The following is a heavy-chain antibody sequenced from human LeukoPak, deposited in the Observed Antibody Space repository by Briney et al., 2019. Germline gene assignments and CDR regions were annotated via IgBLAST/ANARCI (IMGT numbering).Heavy chain of an antibody. D-gene: IGHD3-22*01. Sequence: PSETLSLTCTVSGVSITSYYWSWIRQPPGKGLEWIGSIYHSGSTNDNPSLKSRVTTSVDQYKNQFSLKLSSVTAADTAVYYCARRGYYYDSSHYYYFDYWGQGTLVTVSS. CDR1: GVSITSYY. CDR3: ARRGYYYDSSHYYYFDY. J-gene: IGHJ4*02. V-gene: IGHV4-59*08. CDR2: IYHSGST.